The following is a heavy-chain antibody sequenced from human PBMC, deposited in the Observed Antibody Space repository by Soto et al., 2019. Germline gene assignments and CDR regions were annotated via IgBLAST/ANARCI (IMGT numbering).Heavy chain of an antibody. J-gene: IGHJ4*02. CDR3: ARGTELRYFGWLWDY. D-gene: IGHD3-9*01. CDR1: GGSVSSGSYY. V-gene: IGHV4-61*01. CDR2: IYYSGST. Sequence: QVQLQESGPGLVKPSETLSLTCTVSGGSVSSGSYYWSWIRQPPGKGLEWIGYIYYSGSTNYNHALTSGVAISVDTSKNQFSLKLSSVTAADTAVYYCARGTELRYFGWLWDYWGQGTLVTVSS.